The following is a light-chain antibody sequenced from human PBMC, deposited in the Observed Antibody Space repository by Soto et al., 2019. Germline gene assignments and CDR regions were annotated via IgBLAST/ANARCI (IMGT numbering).Light chain of an antibody. J-gene: IGKJ4*01. V-gene: IGKV3-15*01. CDR2: DAS. CDR3: QQYNFWPPLT. CDR1: QSVTSN. Sequence: EIVMTQSPATLSVSPGERATLSCRASQSVTSNLAWYRQKPGQAPRLLISDASTRATGVPAMFSGSGSGTEFTLNSSRLQSEDSGIYYCQQYNFWPPLTFGGGTKVEIK.